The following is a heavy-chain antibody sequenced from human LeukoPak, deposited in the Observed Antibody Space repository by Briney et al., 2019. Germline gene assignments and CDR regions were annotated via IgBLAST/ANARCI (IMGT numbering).Heavy chain of an antibody. D-gene: IGHD2-21*01. V-gene: IGHV4-59*01. CDR1: GGSISSYY. J-gene: IGHJ4*02. CDR3: ARTGPVIYFDY. CDR2: IYYSGST. Sequence: SETLSLTCTVSGGSISSYYWSWIRQPPGKGLEWIGYIYYSGSTNYNPSLKSRVTISVDTSKNQFSLKLSSVTAADTAVYYCARTGPVIYFDYWGQGTLVTVSS.